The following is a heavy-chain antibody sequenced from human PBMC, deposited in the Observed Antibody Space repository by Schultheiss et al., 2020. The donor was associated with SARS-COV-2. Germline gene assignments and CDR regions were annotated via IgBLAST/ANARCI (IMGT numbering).Heavy chain of an antibody. V-gene: IGHV3-21*01. Sequence: GGSLRLSCAASGFTFTTYYMNWVRQAPGKGLEWVSSISTSSSHIYYADSVKGRFTISRDNAKNSLYLQMNSLRAEDTAVYYCAKDATISRYCSSTSCYAYYYYYMDVWGKGTTVTVSS. D-gene: IGHD2-2*01. CDR1: GFTFTTYY. J-gene: IGHJ6*03. CDR3: AKDATISRYCSSTSCYAYYYYYMDV. CDR2: ISTSSSHI.